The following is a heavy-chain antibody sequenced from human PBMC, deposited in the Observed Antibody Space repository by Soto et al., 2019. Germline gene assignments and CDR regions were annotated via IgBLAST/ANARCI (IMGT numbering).Heavy chain of an antibody. CDR2: ISSSSSTI. D-gene: IGHD2-2*01. CDR1: GFTFSSYS. J-gene: IGHJ3*02. Sequence: EVQLVESGGGLVQPGGSLRLSCAASGFTFSSYSMNWVRQAPGKGLEWVSYISSSSSTIYYADSVKGRFTISRDNAKNSLNLQMNSLRAEDTAVYYCARDPSDEYQLLYGAFDIWGQGTMVTVSS. CDR3: ARDPSDEYQLLYGAFDI. V-gene: IGHV3-48*01.